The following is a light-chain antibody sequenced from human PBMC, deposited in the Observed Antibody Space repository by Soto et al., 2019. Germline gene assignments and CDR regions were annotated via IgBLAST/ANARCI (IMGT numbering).Light chain of an antibody. CDR2: AVS. CDR1: NSDVGGYNF. V-gene: IGLV2-11*01. CDR3: CSYTASDIWV. Sequence: QSVLTQPRSVSGSPGQSVTISCTGTNSDVGGYNFVSWYQQLPGKAPKLMISAVSQRPSGVPDRFSGSKSGNTASLTISGLQADGEADYFCCSYTASDIWVFGGGTKVTVL. J-gene: IGLJ3*02.